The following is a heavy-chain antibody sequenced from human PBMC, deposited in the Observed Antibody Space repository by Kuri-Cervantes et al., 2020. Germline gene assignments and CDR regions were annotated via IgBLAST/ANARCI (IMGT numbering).Heavy chain of an antibody. J-gene: IGHJ4*02. D-gene: IGHD1-26*01. CDR2: IQFDGIKD. Sequence: GESLKISCAASGFTFSSYGMHWVRQAPGKGLEWVAFIQFDGIKDYYADSVRGRVTVSRDNSKNTLYLQMNSLRAEDTAVYYCAKESQWELLDYWGQGTLVTVSS. CDR1: GFTFSSYG. CDR3: AKESQWELLDY. V-gene: IGHV3-30*02.